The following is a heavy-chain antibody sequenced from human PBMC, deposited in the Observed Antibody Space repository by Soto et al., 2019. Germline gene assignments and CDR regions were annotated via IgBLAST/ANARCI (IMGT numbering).Heavy chain of an antibody. CDR2: IYDSGKT. V-gene: IGHV4-30-4*01. D-gene: IGHD3-10*01. CDR1: GGSINSADYY. CDR3: ARGPTSDKVDY. J-gene: IGHJ4*02. Sequence: QVQLQESGPGLVKPSQTLSLTCTVSGGSINSADYYWSWIRQPPGEGLEWIGHIYDSGKTYTNPSLQSQVTMSVATSKTQFSLRLTSVTAADTAVYYCARGPTSDKVDYWGQGTLVTVSS.